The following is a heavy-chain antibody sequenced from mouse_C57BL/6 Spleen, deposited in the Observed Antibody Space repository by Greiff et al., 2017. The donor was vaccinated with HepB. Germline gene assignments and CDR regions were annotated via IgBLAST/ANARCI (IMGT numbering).Heavy chain of an antibody. CDR2: IHPNSGST. V-gene: IGHV1-64*01. Sequence: QVQLKQPGAELVKPGASVKLSCKASGYTFTSYWMHWVKHRPGQGLEWIGMIHPNSGSTNYNEKFKSKATLTVDKSSSTAYMQLSSLTSEDSAVYYCARSEGSSPSFDYWGQGTTLTVSS. J-gene: IGHJ2*01. CDR3: ARSEGSSPSFDY. D-gene: IGHD1-1*01. CDR1: GYTFTSYW.